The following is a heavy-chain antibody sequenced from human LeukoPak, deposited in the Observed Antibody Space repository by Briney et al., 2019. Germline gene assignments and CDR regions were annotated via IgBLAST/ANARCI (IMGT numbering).Heavy chain of an antibody. Sequence: SETLSRTCTVSGGSIISYYWSWIRQPPGKGLEWIGYINYSGSASYNPSLKGRVTISVDTSKNQFSLMLNSVTAADTAVYYCARHRWGDYYDSSGFSFDYWGQGTLVTVSS. CDR3: ARHRWGDYYDSSGFSFDY. CDR2: INYSGSA. J-gene: IGHJ4*02. V-gene: IGHV4-59*01. D-gene: IGHD3-22*01. CDR1: GGSIISYY.